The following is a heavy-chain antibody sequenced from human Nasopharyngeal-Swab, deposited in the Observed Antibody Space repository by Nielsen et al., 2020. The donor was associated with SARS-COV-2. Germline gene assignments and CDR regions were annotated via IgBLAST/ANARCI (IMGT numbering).Heavy chain of an antibody. D-gene: IGHD5-12*01. Sequence: GGSLRLSCAASGFTFSAHAMIWVRQAAGKGLEWVSAASGDVAHTTYYADSVKGRFTISRDNSKNTLYLQMNGLRAEDAAIYYCARDGRIGYGVYLDYWGQGTPVTVSS. J-gene: IGHJ4*02. CDR3: ARDGRIGYGVYLDY. CDR1: GFTFSAHA. CDR2: ASGDVAHTT. V-gene: IGHV3-23*01.